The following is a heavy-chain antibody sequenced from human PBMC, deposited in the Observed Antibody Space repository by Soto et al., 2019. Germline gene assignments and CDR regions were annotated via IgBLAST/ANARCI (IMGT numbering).Heavy chain of an antibody. J-gene: IGHJ4*02. V-gene: IGHV4-34*01. CDR1: GGSFSGYY. Sequence: QVQLQQWGAGLLKPSETLSLTCAVYGGSFSGYYWSWIRQPPGKGLEWIGEINRSGSTNYNPSRKSRVTISVDTSKNQFSLKLSSVTAADTAVYYRAESRTTVPTFDYWGQGTLVTVSS. CDR3: AESRTTVPTFDY. D-gene: IGHD4-17*01. CDR2: INRSGST.